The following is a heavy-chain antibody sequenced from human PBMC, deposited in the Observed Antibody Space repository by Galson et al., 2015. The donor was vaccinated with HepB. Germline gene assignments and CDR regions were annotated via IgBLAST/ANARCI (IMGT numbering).Heavy chain of an antibody. V-gene: IGHV3-21*01. CDR1: GFTFSSYS. CDR2: ISSSSSYI. Sequence: SLRLSCAASGFTFSSYSMNWVRQAPGKGLEWVSSISSSSSYIYYADSVKGRFTISRDNAKNSLYLQMNSLRAEDTAVYYCARSPREETGVVLYYYYYMDVWGKGTTVTVSS. CDR3: ARSPREETGVVLYYYYYMDV. J-gene: IGHJ6*03. D-gene: IGHD3-3*01.